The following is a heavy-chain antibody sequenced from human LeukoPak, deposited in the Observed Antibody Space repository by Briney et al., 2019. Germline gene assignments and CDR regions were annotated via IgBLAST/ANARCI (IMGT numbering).Heavy chain of an antibody. D-gene: IGHD6-6*01. J-gene: IGHJ6*03. Sequence: SVKVSCKASGGTFSSYAISWVRQAPGQGLEWMGGTIPIFGTANYAQKFQGRVTITTDESTSTAYMELSSLRSEDTAVYYCARSSSSVDYYYCMDVWGKGTTVTVSS. CDR3: ARSSSSVDYYYCMDV. V-gene: IGHV1-69*05. CDR2: TIPIFGTA. CDR1: GGTFSSYA.